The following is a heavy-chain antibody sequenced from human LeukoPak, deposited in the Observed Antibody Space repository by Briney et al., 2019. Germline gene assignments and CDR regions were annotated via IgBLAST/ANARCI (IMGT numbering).Heavy chain of an antibody. D-gene: IGHD3-9*01. CDR3: ARIKYYDILTGEYYYYGMDV. V-gene: IGHV4-30-4*01. CDR1: GGSISSGDYY. CDR2: IYYSGTT. Sequence: SGTLSLTCTVSGGSISSGDYYWSWIRQPPGKGLEWIGYIYYSGTTYYNPSLKSRVTISVDTSKNQFSLKLSSVAAADTAVYYCARIKYYDILTGEYYYYGMDVWGQGTTVTVSS. J-gene: IGHJ6*02.